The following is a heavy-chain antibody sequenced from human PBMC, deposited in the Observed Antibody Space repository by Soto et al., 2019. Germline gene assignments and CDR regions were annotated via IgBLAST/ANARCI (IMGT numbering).Heavy chain of an antibody. CDR1: GFTFDDYT. Sequence: GGSLRLSCAPSGFTFDDYTMHWVRQAPGKGLEWVSLISWDGGSTYYADSVKGRFTISRDNSKNSLYLQMNSLRTEDTALYYCAKDQYASTYYYGMDVWGQGTTVTVSS. J-gene: IGHJ6*02. CDR3: AKDQYASTYYYGMDV. V-gene: IGHV3-43*01. CDR2: ISWDGGST.